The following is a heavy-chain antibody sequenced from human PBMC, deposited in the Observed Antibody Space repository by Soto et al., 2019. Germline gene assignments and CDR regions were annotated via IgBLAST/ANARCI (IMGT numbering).Heavy chain of an antibody. CDR2: ISYDGSNK. V-gene: IGHV3-30*18. Sequence: VQLVESGGGVVQPGRSLRLSCAASGFTFSSYGMHWVRQAPGKGLEWVAVISYDGSNKYYADSVKGRFTISRDNSKNTLYLQMNSLRAEDTAVYYCAKEMATSPGFDYWGQGTLVTVSS. J-gene: IGHJ4*02. CDR1: GFTFSSYG. CDR3: AKEMATSPGFDY. D-gene: IGHD5-12*01.